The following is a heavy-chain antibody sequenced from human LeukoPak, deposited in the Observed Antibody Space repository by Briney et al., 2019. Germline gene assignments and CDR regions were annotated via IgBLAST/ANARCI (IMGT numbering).Heavy chain of an antibody. D-gene: IGHD3-22*01. V-gene: IGHV3-64*04. CDR3: AKERYYYDRSGTPDY. CDR2: ISSDGDST. Sequence: GGSLRLSCSASGFTFSSYAMHWVRQAPGKGLEYVSAISSDGDSTYNADSVKGRFTISRDNSKNTLYLQMNSLRAEDTAVYYCAKERYYYDRSGTPDYWGQGTLVTVSS. CDR1: GFTFSSYA. J-gene: IGHJ4*02.